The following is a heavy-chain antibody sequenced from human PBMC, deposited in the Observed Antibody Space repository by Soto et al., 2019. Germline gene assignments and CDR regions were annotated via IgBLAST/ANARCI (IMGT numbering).Heavy chain of an antibody. CDR2: IWYDGSNK. CDR1: GFTFSSYG. J-gene: IGHJ6*02. CDR3: ARYRGIYYGGGYYSGRDV. V-gene: IGHV3-33*03. D-gene: IGHD1-26*01. Sequence: QVQLVESGGGVVQPGRSLRLSCAASGFTFSSYGMHWVRQAPGTELERVAVIWYDGSNKYYADSLKGRFTISRDNSKNTLYLQMHSLRAEDPAVYYCARYRGIYYGGGYYSGRDVWGQATTVTVSS.